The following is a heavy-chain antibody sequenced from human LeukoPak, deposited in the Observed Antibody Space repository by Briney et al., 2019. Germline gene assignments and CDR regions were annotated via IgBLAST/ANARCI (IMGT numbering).Heavy chain of an antibody. CDR2: ISGYNGRT. D-gene: IGHD1-1*01. CDR1: GYYFPVFG. J-gene: IGHJ4*02. CDR3: ARETSEGDREPTGYFDY. Sequence: GASVKVSCKTSGYYFPVFGISWVRQAPGQGLEWMGWISGYNGRTIYAQTVRDRVTMTTDTSTTTVYMELRSLKFNDTAVYYCARETSEGDREPTGYFDYWGQGSLVIVSS. V-gene: IGHV1-18*01.